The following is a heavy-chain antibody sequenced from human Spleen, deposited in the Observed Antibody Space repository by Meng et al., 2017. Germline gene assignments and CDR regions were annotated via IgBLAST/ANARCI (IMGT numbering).Heavy chain of an antibody. CDR2: ISAYNGNT. CDR3: ARFLGCSGGSCYTGVFDY. D-gene: IGHD2-15*01. Sequence: QVLLVQLSAEVKQPGASVKVSCKASVYNFTSDGSSWVRQAPGQGLELMGWISAYNGNTNYAQKLQGRVTMTTDTSTSTAYMELRSLRSDDTAVYYCARFLGCSGGSCYTGVFDYWGQGTLGTVSS. V-gene: IGHV1-18*01. J-gene: IGHJ4*02. CDR1: VYNFTSDG.